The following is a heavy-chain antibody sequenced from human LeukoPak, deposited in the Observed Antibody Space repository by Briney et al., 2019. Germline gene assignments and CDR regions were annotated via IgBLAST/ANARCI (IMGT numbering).Heavy chain of an antibody. J-gene: IGHJ4*02. CDR3: ARRFDS. Sequence: PGGSLRLSCAASGFSFTAYSMNWVRQAPGRGLERISYIGPGGDIYYADSVTGRFTVSRDTANNLLYLQMNGLRVEDTGVYYCARRFDSWGQGTLVTVSS. CDR2: IGPGGDI. V-gene: IGHV3-48*01. CDR1: GFSFTAYS.